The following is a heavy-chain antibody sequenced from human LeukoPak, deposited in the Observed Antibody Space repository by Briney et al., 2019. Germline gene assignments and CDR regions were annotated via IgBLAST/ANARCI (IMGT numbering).Heavy chain of an antibody. Sequence: PSETLSLTCTVSGGSISSYYWSWIRQPPGKGLEWIGYIYYSGSTNYNPSLKSRVTISVDTSKNQFSLKLSSVTAADTAVYYCARQGTYYYDSSGYSIDYWGQGTLVTVSS. CDR1: GGSISSYY. J-gene: IGHJ4*02. CDR3: ARQGTYYYDSSGYSIDY. D-gene: IGHD3-22*01. V-gene: IGHV4-59*08. CDR2: IYYSGST.